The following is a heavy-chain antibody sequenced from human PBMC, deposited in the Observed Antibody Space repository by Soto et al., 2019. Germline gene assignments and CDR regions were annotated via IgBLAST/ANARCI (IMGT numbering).Heavy chain of an antibody. CDR2: ISSSSSYI. CDR1: GFTFSSYS. J-gene: IGHJ3*02. Sequence: PVGSLRLSCAASGFTFSSYSMNWVRQAPGKGLEWVSSISSSSSYIYYADSVKGRFTISRDNAKNSLYLQMNSLRAEDTAVYYCARDRNYYYDSSGYYVDGLGGAFDIWGQGTMVTVSS. D-gene: IGHD3-22*01. CDR3: ARDRNYYYDSSGYYVDGLGGAFDI. V-gene: IGHV3-21*01.